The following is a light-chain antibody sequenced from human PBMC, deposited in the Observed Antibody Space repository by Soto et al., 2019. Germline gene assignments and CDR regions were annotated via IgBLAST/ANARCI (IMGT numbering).Light chain of an antibody. CDR1: QSVSSS. V-gene: IGKV1-39*01. CDR2: HVS. Sequence: DIQMTQSPSSLSASIGDRVTITCRASQSVSSSLNWYQQKPGKAPNLLIYHVSNLQSGVPSRFSGSGSGTDFTLTIGSLQPEDFATYYCQQTYRTPAFGQGTKVDVK. CDR3: QQTYRTPA. J-gene: IGKJ1*01.